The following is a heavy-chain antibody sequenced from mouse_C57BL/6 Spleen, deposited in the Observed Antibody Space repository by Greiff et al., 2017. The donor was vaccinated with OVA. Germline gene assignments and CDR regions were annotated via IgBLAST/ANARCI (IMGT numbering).Heavy chain of an antibody. Sequence: EVQLQQSGPELVKPGASVKISCKASGYTFTDYYMNWVKQSHGKSLEWIGDINPNNGGTSYNQKFKGKATLTVDKSSSTAYMELRSLTSEDSAVYYCASSAFWFAYWGQGTLVTVSA. CDR2: INPNNGGT. CDR1: GYTFTDYY. J-gene: IGHJ3*01. CDR3: ASSAFWFAY. V-gene: IGHV1-26*01. D-gene: IGHD3-1*01.